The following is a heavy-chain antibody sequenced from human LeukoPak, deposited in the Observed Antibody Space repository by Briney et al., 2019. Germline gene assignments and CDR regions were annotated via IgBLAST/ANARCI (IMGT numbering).Heavy chain of an antibody. CDR1: GGSISSSSYY. D-gene: IGHD3-10*01. J-gene: IGHJ4*02. Sequence: KTSETLSLTCTVSGGSISSSSYYWGWIRQPPGKGLEWIGSIYYSGSTYYNPSLKSRVTISVDTSKNQFSLKLSSVTAADTAVYYCARESHVTREDYWGQGTLVTVSS. V-gene: IGHV4-39*02. CDR3: ARESHVTREDY. CDR2: IYYSGST.